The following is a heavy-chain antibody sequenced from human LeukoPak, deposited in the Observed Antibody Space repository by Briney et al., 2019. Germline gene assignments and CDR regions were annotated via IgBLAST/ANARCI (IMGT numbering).Heavy chain of an antibody. CDR3: AREAVSFVAVAKEGYFDF. Sequence: ASVRVSCKTSGYTFSSFGITWLRQAPGQGLEWMGWISAYKGYTSHAQKFQDRIIMSTDTSTTTAYMELRNLKSDDTAVYYCAREAVSFVAVAKEGYFDFWGQGTLVTVSS. V-gene: IGHV1-18*01. J-gene: IGHJ4*02. D-gene: IGHD6-19*01. CDR2: ISAYKGYT. CDR1: GYTFSSFG.